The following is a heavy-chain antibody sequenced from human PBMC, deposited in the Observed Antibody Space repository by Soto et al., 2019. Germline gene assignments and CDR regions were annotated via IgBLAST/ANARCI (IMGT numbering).Heavy chain of an antibody. Sequence: SETLSLTCAFSGNSITSSSFWGLIRQPPGKALEWIGSIHLGETTYYDPSLKSRGIISLDTSWNEFSLRLTSVTAADTAVYYCARPRPNFGAVDSWGQGALVTVSS. D-gene: IGHD3-10*01. J-gene: IGHJ4*02. V-gene: IGHV4-38-2*01. CDR1: GNSITSSSF. CDR2: IHLGETT. CDR3: ARPRPNFGAVDS.